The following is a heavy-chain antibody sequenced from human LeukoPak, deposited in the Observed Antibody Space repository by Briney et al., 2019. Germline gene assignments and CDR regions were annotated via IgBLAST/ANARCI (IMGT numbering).Heavy chain of an antibody. J-gene: IGHJ4*02. CDR2: MNPNSGNT. Sequence: ASVTVSCKASGYTFTSYDINWVRQAPGQGLEWMGWMNPNSGNTVYAQKFQGRVTMTRNTSISTAYMELSSLRSEDTAVYYCARGAGVGATLDYWGQGTLVTVSS. D-gene: IGHD1-26*01. V-gene: IGHV1-8*01. CDR1: GYTFTSYD. CDR3: ARGAGVGATLDY.